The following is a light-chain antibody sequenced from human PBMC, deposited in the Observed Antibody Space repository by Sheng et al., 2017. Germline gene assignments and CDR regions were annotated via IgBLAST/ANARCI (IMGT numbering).Light chain of an antibody. V-gene: IGKV1-12*01. J-gene: IGKJ5*01. CDR1: HTINNW. Sequence: DIQMTQSPSSVSASVGDKVTITCRASHTINNWLAWYQQKPGGAPNLLIYAASSLQNGVPSRFSGGGSGTDFTLTITNVQPEDFATYYCQQYDSEITFGQGTRLEIK. CDR3: QQYDSEIT. CDR2: AAS.